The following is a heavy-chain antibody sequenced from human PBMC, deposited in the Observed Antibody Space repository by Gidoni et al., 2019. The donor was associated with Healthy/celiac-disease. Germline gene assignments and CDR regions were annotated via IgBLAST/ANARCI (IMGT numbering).Heavy chain of an antibody. CDR2: IDCDDDK. V-gene: IGHV2-70*04. CDR1: GFSLSTSGMR. J-gene: IGHJ3*02. CDR3: ARIDFAVWRDAFDI. D-gene: IGHD3-3*01. Sequence: QVNLKESGPALVKPTQTLTLTCTFSGFSLSTSGMRVSWIRQPPGKALEWLARIDCDDDKFYSTSLKTRLTISKDTSKNQVVLTMTTMDPVDTPTYYCARIDFAVWRDAFDIWGQGTMVTVSS.